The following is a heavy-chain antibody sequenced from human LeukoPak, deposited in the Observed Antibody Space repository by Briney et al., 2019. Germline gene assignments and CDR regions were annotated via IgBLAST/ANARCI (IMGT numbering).Heavy chain of an antibody. J-gene: IGHJ3*02. CDR2: ISSSSSYI. Sequence: PGGSLRLSCAASGFTFSSYSMNWVRQAPRKGLEWVSSISSSSSYIYYADSVKGRFTISRHNAKNSLYLQMNSLRAEDTAVYYCAREGRYYGSGSHRDGFDIWGQGTMVTVSS. V-gene: IGHV3-21*01. CDR1: GFTFSSYS. CDR3: AREGRYYGSGSHRDGFDI. D-gene: IGHD3-10*01.